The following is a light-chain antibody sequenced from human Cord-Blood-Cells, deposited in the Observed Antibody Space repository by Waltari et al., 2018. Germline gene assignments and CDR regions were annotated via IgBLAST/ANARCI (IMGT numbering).Light chain of an antibody. Sequence: QAALTPPASVSGSPGQSIPLSCPGTSTDFGGYNYFSWYQQHPGKAPKLTIYEVSNRPSGVSNRFSGSKSGNTASLTISGLQAEDEADYYCSSYTSSSTLVFGTGTKVTVL. CDR1: STDFGGYNY. J-gene: IGLJ1*01. CDR2: EVS. V-gene: IGLV2-14*01. CDR3: SSYTSSSTLV.